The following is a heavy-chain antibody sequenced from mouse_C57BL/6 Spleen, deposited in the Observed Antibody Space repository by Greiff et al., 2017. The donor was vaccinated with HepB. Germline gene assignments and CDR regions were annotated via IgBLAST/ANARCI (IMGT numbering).Heavy chain of an antibody. Sequence: VHVKQSGPELVKPGASVKMSCKASGYTFTDYNMHWVKQSHGKSLEWIGYINPNNGGTSYNQKFKGKATLTVNKSSSTAYMELRSLTSEDSAVYYCARPVVPNWYFDVWGTGTTVTVSS. CDR1: GYTFTDYN. J-gene: IGHJ1*03. V-gene: IGHV1-22*01. CDR3: ARPVVPNWYFDV. CDR2: INPNNGGT. D-gene: IGHD1-1*01.